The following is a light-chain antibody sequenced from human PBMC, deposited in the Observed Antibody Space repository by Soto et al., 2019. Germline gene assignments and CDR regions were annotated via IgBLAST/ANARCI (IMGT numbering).Light chain of an antibody. CDR1: SSDVGSYNL. CDR2: EVS. CDR3: CSYAGSSTPWV. Sequence: QSALTQPASVSGSPGQSITISCTGTSSDVGSYNLVSWYQQHPGKAPKLMIYEVSKRPSGVSNRFSGSKSGNMASLTISGLQAEDEADYYCCSYAGSSTPWVFGGGTKVTVL. V-gene: IGLV2-23*02. J-gene: IGLJ3*02.